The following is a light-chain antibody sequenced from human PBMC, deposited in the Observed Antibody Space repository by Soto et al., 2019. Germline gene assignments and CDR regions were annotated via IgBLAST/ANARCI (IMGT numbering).Light chain of an antibody. CDR1: SSNIGAGYD. Sequence: QSVLTQPPSVSGAPGQRVTISCTGRSSNIGAGYDVHWYQQVPGTAPKLLIYGNNNRPSGVPDRFSGSRSGTSASLGITGLQAEDEAHYYCQSYDSSLSAPYVFGTGTQLTVL. J-gene: IGLJ1*01. V-gene: IGLV1-40*01. CDR3: QSYDSSLSAPYV. CDR2: GNN.